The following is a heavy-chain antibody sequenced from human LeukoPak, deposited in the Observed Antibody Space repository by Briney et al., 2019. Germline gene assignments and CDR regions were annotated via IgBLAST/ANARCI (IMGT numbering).Heavy chain of an antibody. V-gene: IGHV4-59*01. CDR3: ARRGGSPLGASDI. Sequence: PSETLSLTCTVSGVSISNYDWSWIRQPPGKGLELLGYIYYSGSTNYNPSLKSRVTISVDTSKNQFSLKLSSVTAADTAVYYCARRGGSPLGASDIWGQGTMVTVSS. CDR2: IYYSGST. CDR1: GVSISNYD. D-gene: IGHD1-26*01. J-gene: IGHJ3*02.